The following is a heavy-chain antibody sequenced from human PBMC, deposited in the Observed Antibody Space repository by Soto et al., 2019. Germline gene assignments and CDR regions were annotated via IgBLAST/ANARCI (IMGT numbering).Heavy chain of an antibody. CDR2: ISGSGERT. CDR1: GFTFSNYA. Sequence: GGSLRLSCAASGFTFSNYAMSWVRQAPGQGLEWVSGISGSGERTRYADSVKGRFTISRDNSKNTLYLQMNSLRAEDTAVYYCARRSVVSPVDYYYGMDVWGQGTTVTVSS. D-gene: IGHD2-15*01. J-gene: IGHJ6*02. V-gene: IGHV3-23*01. CDR3: ARRSVVSPVDYYYGMDV.